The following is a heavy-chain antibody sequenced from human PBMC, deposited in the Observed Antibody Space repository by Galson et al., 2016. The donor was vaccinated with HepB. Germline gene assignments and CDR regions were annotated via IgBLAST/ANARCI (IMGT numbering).Heavy chain of an antibody. D-gene: IGHD5-24*01. CDR1: GFTFSSYW. V-gene: IGHV3-7*01. J-gene: IGHJ4*02. Sequence: SLRLSCAASGFTFSSYWMSWVRQAPGKGLEWLANIKQDGSEKYYVDSVRGRFTISRDNAKNSVYLQMNSLRDEDTAVYYCARDGGGGYNLDYWGQGTLVTVSS. CDR2: IKQDGSEK. CDR3: ARDGGGGYNLDY.